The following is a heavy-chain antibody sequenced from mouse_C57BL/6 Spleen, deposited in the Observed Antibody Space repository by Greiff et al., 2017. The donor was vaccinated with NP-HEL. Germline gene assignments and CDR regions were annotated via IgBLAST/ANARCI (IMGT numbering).Heavy chain of an antibody. CDR2: INPNNGGT. J-gene: IGHJ2*01. CDR3: ARGMVTLDY. CDR1: GYTFTDYY. V-gene: IGHV1-26*01. D-gene: IGHD2-2*01. Sequence: EVKLQQSGPELVKPGASVKISCKASGYTFTDYYMNWVKQSHGKSLEWIGDINPNNGGTSYNQKFKGKATLTVDKSSSTAYMELRSLTSEDSAVYYCARGMVTLDYWGQGTTLTVSS.